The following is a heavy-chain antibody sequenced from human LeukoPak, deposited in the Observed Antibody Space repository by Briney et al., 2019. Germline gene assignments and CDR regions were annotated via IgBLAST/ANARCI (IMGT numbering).Heavy chain of an antibody. Sequence: SETLSLTCTVSGGSISSYYWSWIRQPPGKGLEWIGYIYYSGSTNYNPSLNSRVTISVDTSKNQFSLILSSVTAADTAVYYCARDRGRGWYGVDYWGQGTLVTVSS. CDR3: ARDRGRGWYGVDY. D-gene: IGHD6-19*01. CDR2: IYYSGST. V-gene: IGHV4-59*01. CDR1: GGSISSYY. J-gene: IGHJ4*02.